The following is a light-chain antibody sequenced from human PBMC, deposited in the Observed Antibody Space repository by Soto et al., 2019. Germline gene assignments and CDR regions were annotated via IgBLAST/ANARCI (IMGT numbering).Light chain of an antibody. CDR3: GSYASSSTLYV. CDR1: SSDVGGYNY. Sequence: LAQPASVSGSPGQSITISCTGTSSDVGGYNYVSWYQQHSGKAPKLMIYDVSNRPSGVSNRFSGSKSGNTASLTISGLQAEDEADYYCGSYASSSTLYVFGTGTKVTVL. J-gene: IGLJ1*01. CDR2: DVS. V-gene: IGLV2-14*01.